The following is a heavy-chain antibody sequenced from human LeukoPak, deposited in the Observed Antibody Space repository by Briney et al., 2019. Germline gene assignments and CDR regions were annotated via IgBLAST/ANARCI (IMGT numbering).Heavy chain of an antibody. CDR2: ISSSSSYI. CDR1: GFTFSSYS. D-gene: IGHD6-13*01. J-gene: IGHJ4*02. Sequence: KSGGSLRLSCAASGFTFSSYSMNWVRQAPGKGLEWVSSISSSSSYIYYADSVKGRFTISRDNSKNTLYLQMNSLRAEDTAVFYCAKPLPGFPAAFDYWGQGTLVTVSS. V-gene: IGHV3-21*01. CDR3: AKPLPGFPAAFDY.